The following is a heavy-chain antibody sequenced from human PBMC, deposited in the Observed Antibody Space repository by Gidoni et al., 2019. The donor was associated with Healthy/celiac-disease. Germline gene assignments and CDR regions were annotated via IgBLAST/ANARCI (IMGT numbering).Heavy chain of an antibody. J-gene: IGHJ5*02. D-gene: IGHD3-22*01. Sequence: EVQLVESGGGLVKPGGSLRLSCAASGFTFSNAWMSWVRQAPGKGLEWVGRIKSKTDGGTTDYAAPVKGRFTISRDDSKNTLYLQMNSLKTEDTAVYYCTTVLLIGRPRVITTSNWFDPWGQGTLVTVSS. CDR2: IKSKTDGGTT. V-gene: IGHV3-15*01. CDR1: GFTFSNAW. CDR3: TTVLLIGRPRVITTSNWFDP.